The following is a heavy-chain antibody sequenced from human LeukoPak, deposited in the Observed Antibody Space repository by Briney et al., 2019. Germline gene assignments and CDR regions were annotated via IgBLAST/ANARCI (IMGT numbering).Heavy chain of an antibody. Sequence: GGSLRLSCAASGFTFTNYAMSWVRQAPAKGLDWVSSIGGGTTSTYYADSVKGRFTISRDNSKNSLYMQMNSLRAEDTAVYYCAKGESGWPYYFDYWGQGTLVTVSS. J-gene: IGHJ4*02. D-gene: IGHD6-19*01. CDR1: GFTFTNYA. CDR2: IGGGTTST. V-gene: IGHV3-23*01. CDR3: AKGESGWPYYFDY.